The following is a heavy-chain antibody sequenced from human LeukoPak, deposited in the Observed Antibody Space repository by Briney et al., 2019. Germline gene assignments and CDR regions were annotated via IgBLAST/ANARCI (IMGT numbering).Heavy chain of an antibody. CDR2: ISYDGSNK. V-gene: IGHV3-30*03. CDR1: GFTFSSYG. CDR3: IVFGDSNH. Sequence: GGSLRLSCAASGFTFSSYGMHWVRQAPGKGLEWVAVISYDGSNKYYADSVKGRFTISRDNSKNTPYLQMNSLRAEDTAVYYCIVFGDSNHWGQGTLVTVSS. J-gene: IGHJ5*02. D-gene: IGHD4-17*01.